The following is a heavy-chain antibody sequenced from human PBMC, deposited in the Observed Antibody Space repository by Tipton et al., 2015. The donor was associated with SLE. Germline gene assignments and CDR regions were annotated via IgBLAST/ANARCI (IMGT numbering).Heavy chain of an antibody. CDR1: GGSIVSSSHY. J-gene: IGHJ4*02. D-gene: IGHD7-27*01. CDR2: VYHTGSA. CDR3: ARGANWGSRDFQY. V-gene: IGHV4-39*07. Sequence: GLVKPSEILSLACSVSGGSIVSSSHYWGWVRQPPGKNLEWIAYVYHTGSAFYSRSLKSRATLSVDTARNQFSLNLNSVTAADTAVYYCARGANWGSRDFQYWGQGTLVTVSS.